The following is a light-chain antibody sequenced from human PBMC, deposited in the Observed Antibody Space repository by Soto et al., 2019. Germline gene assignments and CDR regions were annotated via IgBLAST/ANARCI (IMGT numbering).Light chain of an antibody. Sequence: AIQMTQSPSSLSASLGDRVTITSRASKGIRSELGWYPQKPGKAPNLLIYTASSLQSGVPSRFSGSGSGTDFTLTISSLQPEDFATYYCIQDFSYPLTFGGGTKVDI. J-gene: IGKJ4*01. CDR2: TAS. CDR3: IQDFSYPLT. V-gene: IGKV1-6*01. CDR1: KGIRSE.